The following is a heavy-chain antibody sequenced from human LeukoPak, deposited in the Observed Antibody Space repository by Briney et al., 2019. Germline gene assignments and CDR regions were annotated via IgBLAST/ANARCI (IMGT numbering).Heavy chain of an antibody. CDR3: ASRGGRRGRGAYSV. D-gene: IGHD3-16*01. V-gene: IGHV4-4*02. Sequence: SETLSLTCAVSGVSFSDSNWWSWVRQSPGKGLEWIAEIFHTGSSNYNPSLESRVTISIDKSKNQFSLKVRSVTAADTAVYYCASRGGRRGRGAYSVWGQGSLVTVSS. CDR1: GVSFSDSNW. J-gene: IGHJ4*02. CDR2: IFHTGSS.